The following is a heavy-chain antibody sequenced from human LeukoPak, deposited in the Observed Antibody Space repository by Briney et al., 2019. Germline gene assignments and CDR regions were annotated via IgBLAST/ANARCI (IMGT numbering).Heavy chain of an antibody. CDR1: GLTFRTYW. CDR3: VRMVRGPDY. D-gene: IGHD3-10*01. V-gene: IGHV3-7*01. J-gene: IGHJ4*02. Sequence: PGGSLRLSCAASGLTFRTYWMSWVRQSPGKGLQWVAHIKEDGSEKRHVDSVKGRFTISRDNGKNSLYLEMNSLSPEDTAVYYCVRMVRGPDYWGQGTLVTVSS. CDR2: IKEDGSEK.